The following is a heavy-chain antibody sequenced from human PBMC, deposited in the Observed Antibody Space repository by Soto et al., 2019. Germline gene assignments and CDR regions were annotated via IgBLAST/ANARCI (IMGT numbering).Heavy chain of an antibody. CDR3: ARGVVPAALTIDY. V-gene: IGHV1-69*13. CDR2: IIPIFGTA. Sequence: SVTVSCKASGGTFSSYAISWVRQAPGQGLEWMGGIIPIFGTANYAQKFQGRVTITADESTSTAYMELSSLRSEDTAVYYCARGVVPAALTIDYWGQGTLVTVSS. J-gene: IGHJ4*02. D-gene: IGHD2-2*01. CDR1: GGTFSSYA.